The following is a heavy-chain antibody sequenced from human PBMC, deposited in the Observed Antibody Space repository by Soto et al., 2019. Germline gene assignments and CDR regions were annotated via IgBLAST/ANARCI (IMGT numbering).Heavy chain of an antibody. CDR3: ARVLRYFDWTLDY. J-gene: IGHJ4*02. CDR2: ISGSSSST. V-gene: IGHV3-21*01. D-gene: IGHD3-9*01. Sequence: GGSLRLSCAASGFTFSSYAMSWVRQAPGKGLEWVSAISGSSSSTYYADSVKGRFTISRDNAKNSLYLQMNSLRAEDTAVYYCARVLRYFDWTLDYWGQGTLVTVSS. CDR1: GFTFSSYA.